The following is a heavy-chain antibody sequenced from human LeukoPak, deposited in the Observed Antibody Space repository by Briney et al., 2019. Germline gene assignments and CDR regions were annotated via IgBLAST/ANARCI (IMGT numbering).Heavy chain of an antibody. Sequence: SETLSLTCAVSGDSISYHNYYWDWIRQPPGKGLEWIGTVYYTGNTYYNPSLKSRVAISVDTSKNQFSLQLTSMTAADTAVYYCARLRAMAGHRGGFDFWGRGAMVTVSS. CDR2: VYYTGNT. J-gene: IGHJ3*01. CDR1: GDSISYHNYY. D-gene: IGHD6-19*01. CDR3: ARLRAMAGHRGGFDF. V-gene: IGHV4-39*01.